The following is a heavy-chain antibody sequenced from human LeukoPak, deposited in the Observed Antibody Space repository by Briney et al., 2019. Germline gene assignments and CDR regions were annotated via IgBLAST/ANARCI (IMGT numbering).Heavy chain of an antibody. CDR3: ASTADYCSGGSCSGRLPANIDI. V-gene: IGHV4-31*03. CDR2: IYYSGST. D-gene: IGHD2-15*01. J-gene: IGHJ3*02. Sequence: SETLSLTCTVSGGSISSGGYYWSWIRQHPGKGLEWIGYIYYSGSTYYNPSLKSRVTISVDTSKNQFSLKLSSVTAADTPVYYFASTADYCSGGSCSGRLPANIDIWGQGTMVTVSS. CDR1: GGSISSGGYY.